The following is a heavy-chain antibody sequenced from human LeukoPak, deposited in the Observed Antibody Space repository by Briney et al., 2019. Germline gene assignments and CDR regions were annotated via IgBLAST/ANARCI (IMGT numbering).Heavy chain of an antibody. CDR2: IIPIFGTA. V-gene: IGHV1-69*13. J-gene: IGHJ6*03. Sequence: SVKVSCKASGGTFSSYAISWVRQAPGQGLEWMGGIIPIFGTANYAQKFQGRVTITADESTSTAYMELSSLRSEDTAVYYCARGLGYCSSTSCSYYYYYYMDVWGKGTTVTVSS. CDR3: ARGLGYCSSTSCSYYYYYYMDV. CDR1: GGTFSSYA. D-gene: IGHD2-2*01.